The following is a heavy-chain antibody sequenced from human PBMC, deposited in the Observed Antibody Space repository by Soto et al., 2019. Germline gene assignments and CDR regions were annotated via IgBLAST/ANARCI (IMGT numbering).Heavy chain of an antibody. V-gene: IGHV1-69*12. CDR3: ATMKGGSQYYYYGLDV. Sequence: QVQLVQSGAEVKKPGSSVNVSCKASGGTFSSYAISWVRQAPGLGLEWMGGIIPIFGTADYAQKFQGGVTIPAAESTSTAYMELSSLRSEDTAVYYCATMKGGSQYYYYGLDVWGQGTTVTVSS. D-gene: IGHD3-10*01. CDR1: GGTFSSYA. J-gene: IGHJ6*02. CDR2: IIPIFGTA.